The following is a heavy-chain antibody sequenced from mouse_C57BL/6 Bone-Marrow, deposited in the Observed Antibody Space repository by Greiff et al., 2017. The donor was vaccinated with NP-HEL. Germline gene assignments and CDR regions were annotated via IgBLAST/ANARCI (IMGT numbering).Heavy chain of an antibody. V-gene: IGHV1-64*01. J-gene: IGHJ2*01. CDR3: AMPYITTTVGY. CDR1: GYTFTSYW. CDR2: IHPNSGST. Sequence: VQLQQPGAELVKPGASVKLSCKASGYTFTSYWMHWVKQRPGQGLEWIGMIHPNSGSTNYNEKFKSKATLTADKSSSTAYMQLSSLTSEDSAVYYCAMPYITTTVGYWGQGTTLTVSS. D-gene: IGHD1-1*01.